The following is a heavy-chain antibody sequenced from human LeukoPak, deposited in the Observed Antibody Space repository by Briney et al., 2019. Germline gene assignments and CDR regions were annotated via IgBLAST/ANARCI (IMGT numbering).Heavy chain of an antibody. Sequence: SETLSLTCTVSGGSISSYYWSWIRQPPGKGPEWIGYIYYSGSTNYNPSLKSRVTISVDTSKNQFSLKLSSVTAADTAVYYCARYHPHYYDSSGYYVYYGMDVWGQGTTVTVSS. V-gene: IGHV4-59*01. CDR2: IYYSGST. J-gene: IGHJ6*02. D-gene: IGHD3-22*01. CDR3: ARYHPHYYDSSGYYVYYGMDV. CDR1: GGSISSYY.